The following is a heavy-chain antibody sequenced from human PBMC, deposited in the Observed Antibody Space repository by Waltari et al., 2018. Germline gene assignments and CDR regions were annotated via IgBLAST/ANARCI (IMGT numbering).Heavy chain of an antibody. Sequence: QVQLQQWGAGLLKPSETLSLTCAVHGAPFRGYYWSWIRQSPGKGLEWIGEINQSENINYNPSLRSRVTISVDTSKMHLSLMLASVTAADTGVYYCARVSYYSDTSGYDPWGQGTLVTVSS. D-gene: IGHD3-22*01. J-gene: IGHJ5*02. V-gene: IGHV4-34*01. CDR1: GAPFRGYY. CDR2: INQSENI. CDR3: ARVSYYSDTSGYDP.